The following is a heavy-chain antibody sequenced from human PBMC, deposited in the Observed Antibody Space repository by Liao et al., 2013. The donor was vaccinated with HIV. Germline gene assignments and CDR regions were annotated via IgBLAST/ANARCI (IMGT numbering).Heavy chain of an antibody. J-gene: IGHJ3*02. CDR1: GGSISSSSYY. CDR3: ARAPGFHDFWRTYSTHGSFDI. CDR2: IYYGGST. V-gene: IGHV4-39*07. D-gene: IGHD3-3*01. Sequence: QLQLQESGPGLVKPSETLSLTCTVSGGSISSSSYYWGWIRQPPGKGLEWIGSIYYGGSTYYNSSLKSRVTISVDTSKNQFSLKMSSVTAADTAVYYCARAPGFHDFWRTYSTHGSFDIWGQGTVVTVSS.